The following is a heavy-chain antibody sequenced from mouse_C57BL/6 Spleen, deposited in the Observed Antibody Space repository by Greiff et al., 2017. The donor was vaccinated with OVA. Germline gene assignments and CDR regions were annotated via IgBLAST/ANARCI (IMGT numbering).Heavy chain of an antibody. D-gene: IGHD2-1*01. J-gene: IGHJ3*01. CDR3: TRSDGNYLAY. V-gene: IGHV1-15*01. Sequence: QVQLQQSGAELVRPGASVTLSCKASGYTFTDYEMHWVKQTPVHGLEWIGAIDPETGGTAYNQKFKGKAILTADKSSSTAYMELRSLTSEDSAVYYCTRSDGNYLAYWGQGTLVTVSA. CDR2: IDPETGGT. CDR1: GYTFTDYE.